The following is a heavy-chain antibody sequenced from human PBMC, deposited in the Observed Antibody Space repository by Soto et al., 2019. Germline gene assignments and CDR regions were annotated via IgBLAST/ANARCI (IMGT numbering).Heavy chain of an antibody. D-gene: IGHD3-22*01. CDR3: AAGKGSGYYFNAFDI. J-gene: IGHJ3*02. CDR2: IVVGSGNT. V-gene: IGHV1-58*02. CDR1: GYTFTSYG. Sequence: SVKVSCKTFGYTFTSYGIGWARQAPGQGLEWIGWIVVGSGNTNYAQKFQERVTITRDMSTSTAYMELSSLRSEDTAVYYCAAGKGSGYYFNAFDIWGQGTMVTVSS.